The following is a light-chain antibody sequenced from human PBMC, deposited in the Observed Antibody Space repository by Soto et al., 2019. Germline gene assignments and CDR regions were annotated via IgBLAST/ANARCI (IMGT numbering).Light chain of an antibody. CDR2: RNN. CDR3: AAWDDSLRARYVV. CDR1: SSNIGSNY. J-gene: IGLJ2*01. V-gene: IGLV1-47*01. Sequence: QSVLTQPPSASGTPGQRVTISCSGSSSNIGSNYVYWYQQLPGTAPKLLIYRNNQRPSGVPDRFSGSKSGTSASLAISGLRSEDEADYYCAAWDDSLRARYVVFGGGTKVTVL.